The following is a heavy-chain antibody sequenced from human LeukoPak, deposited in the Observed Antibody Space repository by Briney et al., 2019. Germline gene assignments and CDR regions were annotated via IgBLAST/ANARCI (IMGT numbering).Heavy chain of an antibody. D-gene: IGHD6-19*01. CDR1: GGSISSYY. CDR3: ARRVAVTARYYFDF. V-gene: IGHV4-59*08. Sequence: SETLSLICTVSGGSISSYYWSWIRQPPGKGLEWIGYIYYSGSTNYNPSLKSRVTISVDTSKNQFSLKLNSVTAADTAVYFCARRVAVTARYYFDFWGQGTLVTVSS. CDR2: IYYSGST. J-gene: IGHJ4*02.